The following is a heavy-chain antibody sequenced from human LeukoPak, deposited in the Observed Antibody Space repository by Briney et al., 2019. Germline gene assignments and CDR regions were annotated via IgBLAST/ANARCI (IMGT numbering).Heavy chain of an antibody. CDR1: GFIVSSNY. CDR2: MYSGGIT. V-gene: IGHV3-66*02. CDR3: AREEMTTVGASYYFFALDV. Sequence: GGSLRLSCAASGFIVSSNYMTWVRQTPGKGLEWVSVMYSGGITYHAASVKGRFTISRDNSKNMLYLQMNSLRPDDTGVYYCAREEMTTVGASYYFFALDVWGQGTTVTVSS. D-gene: IGHD4-11*01. J-gene: IGHJ6*02.